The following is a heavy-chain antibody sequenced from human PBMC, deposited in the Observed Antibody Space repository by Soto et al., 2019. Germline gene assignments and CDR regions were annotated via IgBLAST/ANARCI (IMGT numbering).Heavy chain of an antibody. CDR1: GFTFSDYY. V-gene: IGHV3-11*01. CDR2: ISSSGSTI. D-gene: IGHD3-22*01. CDR3: ARDRRSYYDSSGYYYYYGMDV. J-gene: IGHJ6*02. Sequence: GSLRLSCAASGFTFSDYYMSWIRQAPGKGLEWVSYISSSGSTIYYADSVKGRFTISRDNAKNSLYLQMNSLRAEDTAVYYCARDRRSYYDSSGYYYYYGMDVWGQGTTVTVSS.